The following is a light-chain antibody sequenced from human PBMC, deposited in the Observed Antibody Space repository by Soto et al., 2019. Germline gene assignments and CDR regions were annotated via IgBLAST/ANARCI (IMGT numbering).Light chain of an antibody. Sequence: DIAMTQSPSSLSASVGDRVTITCQASQDISNYLNWYQQKPGKAPKLLIYDASNLETGVPSRFSGSGSGTDFTFTISSLQPEDIAAYYCQQYDNRPYTFGQGTKLEIK. CDR2: DAS. J-gene: IGKJ2*01. CDR3: QQYDNRPYT. CDR1: QDISNY. V-gene: IGKV1-33*01.